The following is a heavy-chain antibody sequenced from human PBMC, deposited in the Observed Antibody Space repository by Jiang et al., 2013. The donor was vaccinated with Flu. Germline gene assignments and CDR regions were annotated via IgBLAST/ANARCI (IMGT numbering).Heavy chain of an antibody. V-gene: IGHV4-34*01. CDR2: INHSGST. D-gene: IGHD3-9*01. CDR3: ARALLRYFDWAPQS. CDR1: GGSFSGYY. J-gene: IGHJ4*02. Sequence: LLKPSETLSLTCAVYGGSFSGYYWSWIRQPPGKGLEWIGEINHSGSTNYNPSLKSRVTISVDTSKNQFSLKLSSVTAADTAVYYCARALLRYFDWAPQSWGQGTLVTVSS.